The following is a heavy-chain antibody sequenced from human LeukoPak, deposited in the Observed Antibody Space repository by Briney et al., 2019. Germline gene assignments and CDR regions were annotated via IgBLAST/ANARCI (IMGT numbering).Heavy chain of an antibody. Sequence: SETLSLTCAVSGASVSSSTYSWSWIRQPPGKGLEWIAYIYYSGSTTYNPSLKSRVTISLDTSKNQFSLKLSSATAADTAVYYCASDYGSGSYRFDYWGRGTLVTVSS. V-gene: IGHV4-61*01. D-gene: IGHD3-10*01. CDR2: IYYSGST. CDR1: GASVSSSTYS. CDR3: ASDYGSGSYRFDY. J-gene: IGHJ4*02.